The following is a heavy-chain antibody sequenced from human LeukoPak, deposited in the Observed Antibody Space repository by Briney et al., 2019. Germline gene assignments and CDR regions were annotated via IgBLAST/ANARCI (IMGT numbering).Heavy chain of an antibody. D-gene: IGHD3-10*01. Sequence: GGSLRLSCAASGFTFSSYWMSWVRQAPGKGLEWVANIKQDGSEKYYVDSVKGRFTISRDNAKNSLYLQMNSLRAEDTAVYYCARSTMVRGVPSGPDYWGQGTLVTVSS. CDR3: ARSTMVRGVPSGPDY. CDR1: GFTFSSYW. J-gene: IGHJ4*02. V-gene: IGHV3-7*01. CDR2: IKQDGSEK.